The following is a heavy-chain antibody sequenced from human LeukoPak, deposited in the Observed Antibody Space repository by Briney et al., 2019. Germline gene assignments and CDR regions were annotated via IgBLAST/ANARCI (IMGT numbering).Heavy chain of an antibody. D-gene: IGHD4-17*01. J-gene: IGHJ3*02. Sequence: GGSLRLSCAASGFTFSRSRMSWVRQAPGKGLEWVANIKQDGSEKYYVDSVKGRFTISRDNAKNSLYLQMNSLRAEDTAVYYCASSKVMDYAAHTWALDIWGQGTMVTVSS. CDR1: GFTFSRSR. CDR2: IKQDGSEK. CDR3: ASSKVMDYAAHTWALDI. V-gene: IGHV3-7*01.